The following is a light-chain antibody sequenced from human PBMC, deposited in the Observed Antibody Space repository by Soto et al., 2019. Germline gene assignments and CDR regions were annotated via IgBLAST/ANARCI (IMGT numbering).Light chain of an antibody. CDR2: WAS. V-gene: IGKV4-1*01. CDR3: QQYYRAPWT. J-gene: IGKJ1*01. Sequence: DIVMTQSPDSLAVSLGERATINCKSSQSVLYSSNNRNYLAWYQQEPGQPPKLLIYWASTRETWVPDRFSGSGSATGFTLTINTLQAEDVAVYYCQQYYRAPWTFGQGTKVDIK. CDR1: QSVLYSSNNRNY.